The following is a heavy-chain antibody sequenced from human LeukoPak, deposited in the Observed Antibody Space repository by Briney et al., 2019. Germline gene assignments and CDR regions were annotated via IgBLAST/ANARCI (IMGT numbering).Heavy chain of an antibody. CDR2: ISWNSGSI. CDR3: ARDALLWFGESDY. J-gene: IGHJ4*02. Sequence: GGSLRLSCAASGFTFDDYAMPWVQQAPGKGLEWVSGISWNSGSIGYADSVKGRFTISRDNAKNSLYLQMNSLRAEDTAVYYCARDALLWFGESDYWGQGTLVTVSS. D-gene: IGHD3-10*01. V-gene: IGHV3-9*01. CDR1: GFTFDDYA.